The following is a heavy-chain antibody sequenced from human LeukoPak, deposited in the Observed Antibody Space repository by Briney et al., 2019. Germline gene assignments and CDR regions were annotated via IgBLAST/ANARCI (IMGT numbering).Heavy chain of an antibody. D-gene: IGHD3-3*01. CDR1: GYPFTNYW. CDR2: INPSDSDT. V-gene: IGHV5-51*01. J-gene: IGHJ4*02. CDR3: ANTRTGDFNS. Sequence: GESLQISCKAYGYPFTNYWIGWVRQMPGKGLEWMGTINPSDSDTRYSPSFQGQVIISVDKSINTAYLQWSSLRASDTAMYYCANTRTGDFNSWGQGTLVTVSS.